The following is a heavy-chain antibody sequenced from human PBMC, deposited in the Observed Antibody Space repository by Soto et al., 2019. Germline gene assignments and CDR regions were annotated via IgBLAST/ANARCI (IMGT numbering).Heavy chain of an antibody. D-gene: IGHD3-3*01. J-gene: IGHJ4*02. CDR1: GFTFSSYA. CDR3: AKARVTIFGVVPRYYFDY. CDR2: ISGSGGST. Sequence: GESLKISCAASGFTFSSYAMSWVRQAPGKGLEWVSAISGSGGSTYYADSVKGRFTISRDNSKNTLYLQMNSLRAEDTAVYYCAKARVTIFGVVPRYYFDYWGQGTLVTVS. V-gene: IGHV3-23*01.